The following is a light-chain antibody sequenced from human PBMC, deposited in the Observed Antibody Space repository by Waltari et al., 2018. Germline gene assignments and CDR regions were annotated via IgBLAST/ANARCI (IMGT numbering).Light chain of an antibody. Sequence: EIVMTQSPVTLSVSPGQTATLSCRASQSVSINLAWYQQKPGQAPRLLIYAASTRATGVPARVSGGGSGTEFTLTISSLQSEDFAVYYCQHYNNWPPGTTFGQGTKLEIK. CDR3: QHYNNWPPGTT. J-gene: IGKJ1*01. CDR1: QSVSIN. V-gene: IGKV3-15*01. CDR2: AAS.